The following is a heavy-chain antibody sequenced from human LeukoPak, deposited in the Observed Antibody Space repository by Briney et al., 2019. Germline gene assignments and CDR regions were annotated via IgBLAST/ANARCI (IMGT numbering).Heavy chain of an antibody. CDR3: QSPSSLRYGSGSPDY. Sequence: GGSLRLSCVASGFTFSNYGMHWLRQAPGKGLDGVAFIRFDGSNKYYADSVKGRFTIASDNSKNTLFLQMSSLTADDTAVYYCQSPSSLRYGSGSPDYWGQGTLVTVSS. V-gene: IGHV3-30*02. CDR1: GFTFSNYG. J-gene: IGHJ4*02. CDR2: IRFDGSNK. D-gene: IGHD3-10*01.